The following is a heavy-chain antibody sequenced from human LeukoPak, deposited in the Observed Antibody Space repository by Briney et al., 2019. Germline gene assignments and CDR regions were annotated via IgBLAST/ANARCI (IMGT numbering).Heavy chain of an antibody. V-gene: IGHV4-34*01. CDR2: INHSGST. J-gene: IGHJ3*02. CDR1: GGSFSGYY. Sequence: SETLSLTCAVYGGSFSGYYWSWIRQPPGKGLEWIGEINHSGSTNYNPSLKSRVTISVDTSKNQFSLKLSSVTAADTAVYYCARGSRGHTVVVTATRAFDIWGQGTMVTVSS. CDR3: ARGSRGHTVVVTATRAFDI. D-gene: IGHD2-21*02.